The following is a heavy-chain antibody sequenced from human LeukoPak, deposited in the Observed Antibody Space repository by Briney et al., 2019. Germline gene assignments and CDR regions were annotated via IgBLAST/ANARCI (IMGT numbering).Heavy chain of an antibody. D-gene: IGHD1-26*01. CDR2: LYDSGDF. CDR3: ARGWAPRGQKSCFDC. J-gene: IGHJ4*02. Sequence: PSETLSLTGTGSGGYIVIYYWTWIRQSAGKGLDGLGRLYDSGDFNHNPFLKSRVTMSVDTPKSQVSLNLISVTAADTAVYYCARGWAPRGQKSCFDCLGRAALLTVSS. CDR1: GGYIVIYY. V-gene: IGHV4-4*07.